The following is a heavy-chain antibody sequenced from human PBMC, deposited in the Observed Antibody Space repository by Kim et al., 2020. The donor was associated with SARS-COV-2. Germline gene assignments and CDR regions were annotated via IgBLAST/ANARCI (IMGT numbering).Heavy chain of an antibody. V-gene: IGHV4-61*01. CDR2: IYYSGST. J-gene: IGHJ6*02. Sequence: SETLSLTCTVSGGSVSSGSYYWSWIRQPPGKGLEWIGYIYYSGSTNYNPSLKSRVTISVDTSKNQFSLKLSSVTAADTAVYYCARDVAQGRPEAPHYYGMDIWGQGTTVTVSS. CDR1: GGSVSSGSYY. CDR3: ARDVAQGRPEAPHYYGMDI. D-gene: IGHD2-21*01.